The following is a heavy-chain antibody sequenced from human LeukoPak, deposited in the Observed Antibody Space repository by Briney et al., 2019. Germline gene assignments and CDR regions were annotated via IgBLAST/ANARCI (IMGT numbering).Heavy chain of an antibody. D-gene: IGHD2-8*01. J-gene: IGHJ5*02. V-gene: IGHV3-21*01. CDR1: GFTFSSYS. CDR3: ARDLSSVYATNWFDP. CDR2: ISSSSSYI. Sequence: GGSLRLSCAASGFTFSSYSMNWVRQAPGKGLEWVSSISSSSSYIYYADSVKGRFTISRDNAKNPLYLQMNSLRAEDTAVYYCARDLSSVYATNWFDPWGPGTLVTVSS.